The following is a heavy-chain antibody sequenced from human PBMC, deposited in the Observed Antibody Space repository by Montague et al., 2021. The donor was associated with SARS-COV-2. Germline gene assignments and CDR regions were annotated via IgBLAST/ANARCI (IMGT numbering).Heavy chain of an antibody. CDR3: AREGLEAVDY. Sequence: SETLSLTRSVSGGSFNNYYWSWIRQPAGKGLEWIGRIYPTGSTNXNPSLISGSTNYNPSLKGRVSMSLDTSNNQFSLTVTSVTAADTAVYYCAREGLEAVDYWGQGTLVTVSS. CDR2: IYPTGSTNXNPSLISGST. CDR1: GGSFNNYY. D-gene: IGHD6-13*01. J-gene: IGHJ4*02. V-gene: IGHV4-4*07.